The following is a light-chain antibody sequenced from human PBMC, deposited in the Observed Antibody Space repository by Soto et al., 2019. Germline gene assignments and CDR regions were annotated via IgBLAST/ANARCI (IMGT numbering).Light chain of an antibody. CDR1: QGISSW. CDR3: QQASRYPRT. CDR2: AAS. J-gene: IGKJ1*01. V-gene: IGKV1-12*01. Sequence: DIQMTQSPSSVSASVGDRVTITCRASQGISSWLAWYQQKPGKAPKLLIYAASSLQSGVPSRFTGSRSGTNFNLTNSSLQPEDFAAYYCQQASRYPRTCGQGTKVEIK.